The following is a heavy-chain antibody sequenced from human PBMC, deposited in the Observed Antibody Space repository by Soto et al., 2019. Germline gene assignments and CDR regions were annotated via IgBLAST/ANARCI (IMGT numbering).Heavy chain of an antibody. CDR1: GFTFSSYA. V-gene: IGHV3-23*01. J-gene: IGHJ2*01. D-gene: IGHD3-22*01. Sequence: EVQLLESGGGLVQPGGSLRLSCAASGFTFSSYAMSWVRQAPGKGLEWVSAISGSGGSTYYADSVKGRFTISRDNSKNTLYLQMNSLRAEDTAVYYCAKKTYYYDSRGPWYFDLWGRGTLVTVSS. CDR3: AKKTYYYDSRGPWYFDL. CDR2: ISGSGGST.